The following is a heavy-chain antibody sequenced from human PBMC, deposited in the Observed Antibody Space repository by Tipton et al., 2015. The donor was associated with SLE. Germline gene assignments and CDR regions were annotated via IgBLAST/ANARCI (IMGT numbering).Heavy chain of an antibody. D-gene: IGHD6-19*01. J-gene: IGHJ4*02. Sequence: LRLSCTVSGGSISSHYWSWIRQPPGKGLEWIGYIYYSGSTNYNPSLKSRATISVDTSKNQFSLNVISMTAADTAVYYCARLAVAGMWYYFDFWGQGALVTVSS. CDR1: GGSISSHY. CDR2: IYYSGST. CDR3: ARLAVAGMWYYFDF. V-gene: IGHV4-59*11.